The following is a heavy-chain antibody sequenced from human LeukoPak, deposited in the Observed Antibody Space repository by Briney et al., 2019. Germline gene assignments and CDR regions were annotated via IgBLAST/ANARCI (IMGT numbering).Heavy chain of an antibody. CDR2: INPNSGGT. CDR1: GYTFTGYY. V-gene: IGHV1-2*02. Sequence: RGASVKVSCKASGYTFTGYYIHWVRQAPGQGLEWMGWINPNSGGTNYAQNFQGRVTMTRDTSISTAYMELSRLRSDDTAVYYCASAIQQYIFDPWGQGTRVTVSS. J-gene: IGHJ5*02. CDR3: ASAIQQYIFDP. D-gene: IGHD4-11*01.